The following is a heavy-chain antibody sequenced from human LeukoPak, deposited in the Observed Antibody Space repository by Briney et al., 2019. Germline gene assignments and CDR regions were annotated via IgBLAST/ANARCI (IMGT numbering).Heavy chain of an antibody. V-gene: IGHV1-18*01. CDR1: GYTFTSYG. CDR3: ARGNYYDSSGYYYVGGYYFDY. J-gene: IGHJ4*02. Sequence: GASVKVSCKASGYTFTSYGISWVRQAPGQGLEWMGWISAYNGNTNYAQKLQGRVTMTTDTSTSTAYMELRSLRSDDTAVYYCARGNYYDSSGYYYVGGYYFDYRGQGTLVTVSS. CDR2: ISAYNGNT. D-gene: IGHD3-22*01.